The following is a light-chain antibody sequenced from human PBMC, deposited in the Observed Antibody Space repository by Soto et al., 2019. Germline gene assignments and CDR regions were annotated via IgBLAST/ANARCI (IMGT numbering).Light chain of an antibody. Sequence: IVLTQSPGTLSLSPGERATLSCRASQSVSSNYIAWYQQKLGQAPRLLIYGASSRATGIPDRFSGSGSGTDFTLTISRLEPEDFAVYFCQHYGRSPPFTFGQGTKVEIK. CDR2: GAS. J-gene: IGKJ2*01. V-gene: IGKV3-20*01. CDR1: QSVSSNY. CDR3: QHYGRSPPFT.